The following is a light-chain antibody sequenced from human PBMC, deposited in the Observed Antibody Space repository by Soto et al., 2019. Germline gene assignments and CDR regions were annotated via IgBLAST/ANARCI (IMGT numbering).Light chain of an antibody. CDR1: SSDIGAYDY. CDR2: EVN. J-gene: IGLJ1*01. Sequence: QSALTQPASLSGSPGQSITISCTGTSSDIGAYDYVSWFQQHPGKAPKLMISEVNNRPSGVSNRFSGSKSGNTASLTISGLQAEDEADYHCCSYAGSSSYVFGTGTKLTVL. CDR3: CSYAGSSSYV. V-gene: IGLV2-14*01.